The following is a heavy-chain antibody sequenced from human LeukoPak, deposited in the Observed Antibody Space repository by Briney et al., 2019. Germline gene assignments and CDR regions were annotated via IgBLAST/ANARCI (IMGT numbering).Heavy chain of an antibody. V-gene: IGHV3-33*01. CDR2: IWYDGSNK. CDR3: ARAYYYDSSGPPTDY. D-gene: IGHD3-22*01. CDR1: GFTFSSYG. Sequence: QTGRSLRLSCAASGFTFSSYGMHWVRQAPGKGLEWVAVIWYDGSNKYYADSVKGRFTISRDNSKNTLYLQMNSLRAEDTAAYYCARAYYYDSSGPPTDYWGQGTLVTVSS. J-gene: IGHJ4*02.